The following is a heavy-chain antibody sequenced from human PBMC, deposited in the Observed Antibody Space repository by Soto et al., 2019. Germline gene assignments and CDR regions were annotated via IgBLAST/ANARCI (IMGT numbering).Heavy chain of an antibody. Sequence: EVQLVESGGGLVQPGGSLRLSCEASGFTLGTYWITWVRQPPGKGLECVADIKPDGSEIYYVDSVKGRFTISRDNAKNSLYLHMNSLRAEDTAVYYCATDLNWEHYWGQGTLVTVSS. D-gene: IGHD7-27*01. CDR1: GFTLGTYW. CDR3: ATDLNWEHY. J-gene: IGHJ4*02. CDR2: IKPDGSEI. V-gene: IGHV3-7*04.